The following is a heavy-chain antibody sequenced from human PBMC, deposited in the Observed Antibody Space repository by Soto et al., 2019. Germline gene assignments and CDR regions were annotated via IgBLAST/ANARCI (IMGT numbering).Heavy chain of an antibody. CDR1: GGSISSGGYY. V-gene: IGHV4-31*03. CDR2: IYYSGST. D-gene: IGHD2-21*02. Sequence: PSETLSLTCTVSGGSISSGGYYWSWIRQHPGKGLEWIGYIYYSGSTYYNPSLKSRVTISVDTSKNQFSLKLSSVTAADTAVYYCARLGLHGYGMDVWGQGTTVTVSS. CDR3: ARLGLHGYGMDV. J-gene: IGHJ6*02.